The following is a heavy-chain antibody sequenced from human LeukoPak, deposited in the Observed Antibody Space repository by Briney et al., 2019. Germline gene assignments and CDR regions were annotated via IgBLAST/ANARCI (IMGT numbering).Heavy chain of an antibody. CDR2: ISSSSSYI. J-gene: IGHJ4*02. Sequence: KPGGSLRLSCAASGFTFSSYAMSWVRQAPGKGLEWVSSISSSSSYIYYADSVKGRFTISRDKAKNSLYLQNNRLRAGETAVYYYARFMSLVAGNGGDYWGQGTLVSVSS. CDR1: GFTFSSYA. D-gene: IGHD6-19*01. V-gene: IGHV3-21*03. CDR3: ARFMSLVAGNGGDY.